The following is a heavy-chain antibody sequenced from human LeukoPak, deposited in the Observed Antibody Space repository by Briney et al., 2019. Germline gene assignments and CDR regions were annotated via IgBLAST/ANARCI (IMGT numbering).Heavy chain of an antibody. D-gene: IGHD1-14*01. CDR3: ALTTQYYYGMDV. J-gene: IGHJ6*02. V-gene: IGHV3-74*01. Sequence: GGSLRLSCAASGFTFSGYWMHWVRQAPGKGLVWVSRINSDGSSTSYADSVKGRFTISRDNAKNTLYLQMNSLRAEDTAVYYCALTTQYYYGMDVWGQGTTVTVSS. CDR1: GFTFSGYW. CDR2: INSDGSST.